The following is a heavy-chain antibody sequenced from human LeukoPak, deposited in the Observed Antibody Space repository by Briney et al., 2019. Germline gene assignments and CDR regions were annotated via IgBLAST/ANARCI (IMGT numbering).Heavy chain of an antibody. J-gene: IGHJ6*02. CDR3: ARSITNYYYCGMDV. CDR2: MNPNSGNT. D-gene: IGHD1-1*01. Sequence: ASVKVSCKASGYTFTSYDINWVRQATGQGLEWMGWMNPNSGNTGYAQKFQGRVTMTRNTSISTAYMELSSLRSEDTAVYYCARSITNYYYCGMDVWGQGTTVTVSS. V-gene: IGHV1-8*01. CDR1: GYTFTSYD.